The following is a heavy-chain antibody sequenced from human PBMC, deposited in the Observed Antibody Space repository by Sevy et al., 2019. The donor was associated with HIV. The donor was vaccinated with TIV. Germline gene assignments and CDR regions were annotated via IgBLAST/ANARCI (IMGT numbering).Heavy chain of an antibody. D-gene: IGHD3-9*01. V-gene: IGHV1-18*04. Sequence: ASVKVSCKASGYTFTSYGITWVRQAPGQGLEWMGWISAYNGDTNYAQKFQGRVTMTTDTSTRTAYMELRSLRSDDTAMYYCARDRYYDILTGYSDYYYYGMDVWGQGTTVTVSS. CDR2: ISAYNGDT. CDR1: GYTFTSYG. J-gene: IGHJ6*02. CDR3: ARDRYYDILTGYSDYYYYGMDV.